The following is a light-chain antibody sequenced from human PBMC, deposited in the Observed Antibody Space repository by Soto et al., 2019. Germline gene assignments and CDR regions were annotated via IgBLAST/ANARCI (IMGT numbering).Light chain of an antibody. CDR1: QNIRAW. V-gene: IGKV1-5*03. CDR2: KAS. Sequence: DIQMTQSPSTLSASVGDRVTITYRASQNIRAWLDWYQQKPGKAPKLLIYKASNLYRGVPSRFSGSASGTEFTLTIRSLQPDDFAIYYCHQYNSYPWTFGQGTKVDIK. J-gene: IGKJ1*01. CDR3: HQYNSYPWT.